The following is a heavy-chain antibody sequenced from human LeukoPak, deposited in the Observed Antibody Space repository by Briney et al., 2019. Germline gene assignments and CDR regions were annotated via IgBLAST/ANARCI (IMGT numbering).Heavy chain of an antibody. CDR3: AELGITMIGGV. J-gene: IGHJ6*04. V-gene: IGHV3-11*04. Sequence: GGSLRLSCAASGFTFSDDDMSGIRQAPGKGLEWGSYSSSSGSTIYYADSVKGRFTISRDNAKNSLYLQTTSLRAEDTAVYYCAELGITMIGGVWGKGTTVTISS. D-gene: IGHD3-10*02. CDR1: GFTFSDDD. CDR2: SSSSGSTI.